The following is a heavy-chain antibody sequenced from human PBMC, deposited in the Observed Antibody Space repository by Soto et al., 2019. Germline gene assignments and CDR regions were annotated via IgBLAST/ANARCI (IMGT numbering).Heavy chain of an antibody. J-gene: IGHJ4*02. V-gene: IGHV5-10-1*01. D-gene: IGHD3-22*01. CDR3: ARQIYDSDTGPNFQYYFDS. CDR1: GYSFAGYW. Sequence: GESLKISCKGSGYSFAGYWITWVRQKPGKGLEWMGRIDPSDSQTYYSPSFRGHVTISVTKSITSVFLQWSSLRASDTAMYYCARQIYDSDTGPNFQYYFDSWGQGTPVTVSS. CDR2: IDPSDSQT.